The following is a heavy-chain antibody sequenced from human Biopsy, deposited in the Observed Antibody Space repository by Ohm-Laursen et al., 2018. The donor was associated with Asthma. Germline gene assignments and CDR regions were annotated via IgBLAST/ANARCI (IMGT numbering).Heavy chain of an antibody. V-gene: IGHV1-69*13. CDR2: INSVFGTT. J-gene: IGHJ4*02. CDR3: ARKAGSCISRTCYSLDF. D-gene: IGHD2-2*01. Sequence: SVKVSCKSLGGTFNTYVIGWVRQAPGQGLEWMGGINSVFGTTTYPQKFQDRVTITADGSASTVYMELSSLRSEGTAVYYCARKAGSCISRTCYSLDFWGQGTLVTVSS. CDR1: GGTFNTYV.